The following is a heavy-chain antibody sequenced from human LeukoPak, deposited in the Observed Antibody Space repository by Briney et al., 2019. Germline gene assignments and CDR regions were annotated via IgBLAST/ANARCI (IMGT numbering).Heavy chain of an antibody. CDR2: IWYDGSNK. J-gene: IGHJ4*02. D-gene: IGHD6-19*01. CDR1: GFTFSSYG. Sequence: PGRSLRLSCAASGFTFSSYGMHWVRQAPGKGLEWVAVIWYDGSNKYYADSVKGRFTISRDNSKNTLYLQMNSLRAEDTAVYYCARDKGSAVAGTTGGLFDYWGQGTLVTVSS. CDR3: ARDKGSAVAGTTGGLFDY. V-gene: IGHV3-33*01.